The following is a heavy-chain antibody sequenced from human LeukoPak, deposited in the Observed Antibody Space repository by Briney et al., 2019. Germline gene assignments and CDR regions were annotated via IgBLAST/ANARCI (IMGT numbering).Heavy chain of an antibody. J-gene: IGHJ3*02. CDR3: ARLSHDYGDYGDAFDI. D-gene: IGHD4-17*01. CDR2: IYYSGST. V-gene: IGHV4-59*01. CDR1: GGFISSYY. Sequence: SETLSLTCTVSGGFISSYYWSWIRQPPGKGLEWIGYIYYSGSTNYNPSLKSRVTISVDTSKNQFSLKLSSVTAADTAVYYCARLSHDYGDYGDAFDIWGQGTMVTVSS.